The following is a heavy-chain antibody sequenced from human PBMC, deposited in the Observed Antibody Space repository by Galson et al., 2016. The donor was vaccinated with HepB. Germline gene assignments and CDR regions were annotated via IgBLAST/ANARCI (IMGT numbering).Heavy chain of an antibody. D-gene: IGHD6-13*01. CDR3: SRDRLAAAASWVAFDL. CDR1: GGSIYPYY. CDR2: IDHSGNI. Sequence: ETLSLTCSVSGGSIYPYYWNWIRQPSGQGLEWIAYIDHSGNIVYEPSLRSRVTLSVDTSRNQFSLKLSSVTAADTAVYYWSRDRLAAAASWVAFDLWGQGTMVTVSS. J-gene: IGHJ3*01. V-gene: IGHV4-59*01.